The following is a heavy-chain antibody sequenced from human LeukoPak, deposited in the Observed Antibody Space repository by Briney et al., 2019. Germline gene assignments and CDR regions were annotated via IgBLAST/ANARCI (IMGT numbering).Heavy chain of an antibody. Sequence: GGSLRLSCAASGFTFSSYAMSWVRQAPGKGLEWVSAISGSGGSTYYADSVKGRFTISRDNSKNTLYPQMNSLRAEDTAVYYCAKPTDPLYSSSWYMFDYWGQGTLVTVSS. V-gene: IGHV3-23*01. D-gene: IGHD6-13*01. CDR1: GFTFSSYA. CDR3: AKPTDPLYSSSWYMFDY. CDR2: ISGSGGST. J-gene: IGHJ4*02.